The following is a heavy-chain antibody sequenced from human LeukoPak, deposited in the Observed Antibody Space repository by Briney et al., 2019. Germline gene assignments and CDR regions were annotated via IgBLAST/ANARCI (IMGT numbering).Heavy chain of an antibody. D-gene: IGHD5-24*01. CDR1: GYTFTSNY. CDR2: ISPSGGST. Sequence: ASMKVSCKASGYTFTSNYMHWVRQATGQGPEWMVVISPSGGSTTYAQKYQGRVTLTRDMATSTDYLELSSLRSEDTAVYYCARDNSVRDEAWWFNPWGQGTLVTVSS. V-gene: IGHV1-46*01. J-gene: IGHJ5*02. CDR3: ARDNSVRDEAWWFNP.